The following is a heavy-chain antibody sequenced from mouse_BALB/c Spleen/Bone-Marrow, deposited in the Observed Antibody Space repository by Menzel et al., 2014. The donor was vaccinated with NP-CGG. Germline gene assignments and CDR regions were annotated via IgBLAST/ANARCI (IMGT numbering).Heavy chain of an antibody. V-gene: IGHV14-3*02. CDR1: GYNIKDNY. D-gene: IGHD1-1*01. CDR2: IDPANGST. Sequence: EVKLMESGAELVKPGASVKLSCTASGYNIKDNYMHWVKQRPEQGLEWIGRIDPANGSTKYDPKFQGKATITADTSSNAAYLQRSSLTSEDTAVYYCARRYYGMALAYWGQGTSVTVSS. J-gene: IGHJ4*01. CDR3: ARRYYGMALAY.